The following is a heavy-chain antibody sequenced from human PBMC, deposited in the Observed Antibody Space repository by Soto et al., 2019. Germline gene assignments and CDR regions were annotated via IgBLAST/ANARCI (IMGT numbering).Heavy chain of an antibody. V-gene: IGHV1-69*02. Sequence: QVQLVQSGAEVKKPGSSVNVSCKASGGTFSSYTISWVRQAPGQGLEWMGRIIPILGIANYAQKFQCRVTITADKSKSKAYMELSRLRSEDTAVYYCAENTQAAAGTYYYYYMDVWGKGTTVTVSS. J-gene: IGHJ6*03. D-gene: IGHD6-13*01. CDR3: AENTQAAAGTYYYYYMDV. CDR1: GGTFSSYT. CDR2: IIPILGIA.